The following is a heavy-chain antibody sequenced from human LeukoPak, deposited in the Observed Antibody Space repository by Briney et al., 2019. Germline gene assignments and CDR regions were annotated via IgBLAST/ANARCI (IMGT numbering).Heavy chain of an antibody. CDR1: GYTFTGYY. D-gene: IGHD6-6*01. Sequence: ASVKVSCKASGYTFTGYYMHWVRQAPGQGPEWMGWINPNSGGTNYAQKFQGRVTMTRDTSISTAYMELSRLRSDDTAVYYCARSLRIAARPGPPYYYMDVWGKGTTVTVSS. J-gene: IGHJ6*03. CDR3: ARSLRIAARPGPPYYYMDV. V-gene: IGHV1-2*02. CDR2: INPNSGGT.